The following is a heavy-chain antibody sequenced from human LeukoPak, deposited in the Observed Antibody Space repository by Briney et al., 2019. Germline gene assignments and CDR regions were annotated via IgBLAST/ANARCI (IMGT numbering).Heavy chain of an antibody. J-gene: IGHJ4*02. CDR1: GFTFTSSA. D-gene: IGHD5-18*01. V-gene: IGHV1-58*02. Sequence: SVKVSCKASGFTFTSSAMQWVRQARGQRLEWIGRIVVGSGNTNYAQKFQERVTITRDMSTSTAYMELSSLRSEDTAVYYCAAGGLSGYSYGFFDYWGQGTLVTVSS. CDR3: AAGGLSGYSYGFFDY. CDR2: IVVGSGNT.